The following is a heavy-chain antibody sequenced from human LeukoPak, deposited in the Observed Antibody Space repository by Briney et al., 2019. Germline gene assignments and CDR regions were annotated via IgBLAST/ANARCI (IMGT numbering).Heavy chain of an antibody. CDR1: GGSFSGYY. CDR3: ARERWGYDYVWGSYRSPTRSWTWYFDY. Sequence: PSETLSLTCAVYGGSFSGYYWSWIRQPPGKGLEWIGEINHSGSTNYNPSLKSRVTISVDTSKNQFSLKLSSVTAADTAVCYCARERWGYDYVWGSYRSPTRSWTWYFDYWGQGTLVTVSS. CDR2: INHSGST. V-gene: IGHV4-34*01. J-gene: IGHJ4*02. D-gene: IGHD3-16*02.